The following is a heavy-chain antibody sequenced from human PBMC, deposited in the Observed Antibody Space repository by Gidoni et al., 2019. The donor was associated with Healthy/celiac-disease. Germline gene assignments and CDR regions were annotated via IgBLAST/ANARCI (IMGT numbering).Heavy chain of an antibody. J-gene: IGHJ6*02. CDR3: AREGAATPWYYYGMDV. Sequence: QVQLQESGPGLVKPSQTLSLTCTVSGCSISSGGSYWRWIRQHPGKGLEWIGYIYYSGSTYYNPALKSRVTISVDTSKNQFSLKLSSVTAADTAVYYCAREGAATPWYYYGMDVWGQGTTVTVSS. CDR1: GCSISSGGSY. D-gene: IGHD1-26*01. CDR2: IYYSGST. V-gene: IGHV4-31*03.